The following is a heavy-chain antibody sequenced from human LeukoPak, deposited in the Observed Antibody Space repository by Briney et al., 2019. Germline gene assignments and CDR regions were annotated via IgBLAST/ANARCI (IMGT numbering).Heavy chain of an antibody. Sequence: KTSETLSLTCSVSGGSISSYYWSWIRQSPGKGLEWIAYINHSGNMNFNPSLRSRVTISVDTSKNQFSLKLSSVTAADTAVYYCAREAQYSNSWCLDYWGQGTLVTVSS. J-gene: IGHJ4*02. V-gene: IGHV4-59*01. CDR1: GGSISSYY. CDR3: AREAQYSNSWCLDY. CDR2: INHSGNM. D-gene: IGHD6-13*01.